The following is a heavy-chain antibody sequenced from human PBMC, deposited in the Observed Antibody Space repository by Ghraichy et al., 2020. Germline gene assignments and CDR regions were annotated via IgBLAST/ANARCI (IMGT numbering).Heavy chain of an antibody. CDR1: GGSISSSSYY. D-gene: IGHD1-20*01. J-gene: IGHJ4*02. Sequence: SETLSLTCTVSGGSISSSSYYWGWIRQPPGKGLEWIGSIYYSGSTYYNPSLKSRVTISVDTSKNQFSLKLSSVTAADTAVYYCARLGVNWNDVGPADYWGQGTLVTVSS. V-gene: IGHV4-39*01. CDR2: IYYSGST. CDR3: ARLGVNWNDVGPADY.